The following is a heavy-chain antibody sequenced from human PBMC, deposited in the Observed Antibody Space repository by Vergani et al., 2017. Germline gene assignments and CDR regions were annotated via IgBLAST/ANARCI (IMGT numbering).Heavy chain of an antibody. V-gene: IGHV4-39*01. CDR1: GASIRSSNHY. J-gene: IGHJ5*02. Sequence: QLQLQESGPGLVKPSATLSLTCSVSGASIRSSNHYWGWIRQPPGKGLECIASIYYSGSTYYNPSLKSRVTISVDTSKNQFSLKLSSVTAADTAVYFCARHSTVEWLVKLGWIDPWGQGILVTVSS. CDR2: IYYSGST. CDR3: ARHSTVEWLVKLGWIDP. D-gene: IGHD6-19*01.